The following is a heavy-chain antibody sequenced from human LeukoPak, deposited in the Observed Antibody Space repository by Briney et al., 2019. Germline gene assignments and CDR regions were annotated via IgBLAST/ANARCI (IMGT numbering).Heavy chain of an antibody. J-gene: IGHJ5*02. CDR1: GGSFSGYY. V-gene: IGHV4-34*01. CDR3: ARGYCSSTSCYSGWFDP. Sequence: SETLSLTCAVYGGSFSGYYWSWIRQPPGKGLERIGEINHSGSTNYNPSLKSRVTISVDTSKNQFSLKLSSVTAADTAVYYCARGYCSSTSCYSGWFDPWGQGTLVTVSS. CDR2: INHSGST. D-gene: IGHD2-2*02.